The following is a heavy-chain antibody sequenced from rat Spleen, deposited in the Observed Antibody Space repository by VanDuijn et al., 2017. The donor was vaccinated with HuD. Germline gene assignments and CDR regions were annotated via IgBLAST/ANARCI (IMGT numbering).Heavy chain of an antibody. CDR2: IWDNGGT. D-gene: IGHD3-4*01. CDR3: ARHLTTPFDY. Sequence: QVQLKESGPGLVQPSQTLSLTCTVSGLSLTSNSVSWIRQPPGKGLEWMGVIWDNGGTDYASSLKSRLSISRDTSKSQVFLEMSSLQPEDTGTYYCARHLTTPFDYWGHGVMVTVSS. V-gene: IGHV2-47*01. J-gene: IGHJ2*01. CDR1: GLSLTSNS.